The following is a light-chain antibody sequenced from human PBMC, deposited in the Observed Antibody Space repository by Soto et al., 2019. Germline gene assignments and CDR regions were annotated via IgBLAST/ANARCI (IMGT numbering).Light chain of an antibody. V-gene: IGLV2-14*01. J-gene: IGLJ3*02. CDR1: SSDVGGYHY. CDR3: RSYTSSSTWV. CDR2: EVS. Sequence: QSALTQPASVSGSPGQSITISGTGTSSDVGGYHYVSWYQQHPGKAPKLMIYEVSNRPSGVSNRFSGSKSGNTASLTISGLQAEDEADYYCRSYTSSSTWVFGGGTNLTVL.